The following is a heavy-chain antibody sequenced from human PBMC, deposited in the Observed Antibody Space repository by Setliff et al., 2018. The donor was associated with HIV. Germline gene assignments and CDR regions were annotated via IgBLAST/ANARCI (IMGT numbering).Heavy chain of an antibody. V-gene: IGHV3-23*01. D-gene: IGHD3-22*01. CDR1: GFTFSNSA. CDR3: AKELAASGLGYLDS. J-gene: IGHJ4*02. CDR2: ILSTGERT. Sequence: PGGSLRLSCAASGFTFSNSAMSWVRQAPGEGLEWVSAILSTGERTFYADSVKGRFTIARDNSKNTVYLQMNSLRAEDTAEYYCAKELAASGLGYLDSWGRGILVTVSS.